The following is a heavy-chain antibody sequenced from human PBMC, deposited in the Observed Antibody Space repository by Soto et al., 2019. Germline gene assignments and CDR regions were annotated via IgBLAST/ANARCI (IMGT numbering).Heavy chain of an antibody. D-gene: IGHD3-22*01. CDR2: IYYSGNT. V-gene: IGHV4-39*01. CDR1: GGSISSSSYY. Sequence: PETLSLTCTVSGGSISSSSYYWGWIRQPPGKGLGWIGSIYYSGNTYHNPSLKSRVTISADTSKNQFSLKLSSVTAADTAVYYCARGMYYYDSSGYYYCGQGSLVTVSS. CDR3: ARGMYYYDSSGYYY. J-gene: IGHJ4*02.